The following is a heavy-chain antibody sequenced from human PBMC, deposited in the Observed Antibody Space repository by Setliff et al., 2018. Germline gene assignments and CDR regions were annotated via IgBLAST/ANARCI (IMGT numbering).Heavy chain of an antibody. D-gene: IGHD2-15*01. V-gene: IGHV1-69*05. CDR3: AKASVWVVDASCGSFDV. CDR2: IVPIYGPA. Sequence: GASVKVSCKASGGSFRNSGSGWVRQAPGQGLEWIGGIVPIYGPAKYAQKFQGRVEITTDESTNTAYMELSSLTSDDTATYYCAKASVWVVDASCGSFDVWGQGTVVTVSS. CDR1: GGSFRNSG. J-gene: IGHJ3*01.